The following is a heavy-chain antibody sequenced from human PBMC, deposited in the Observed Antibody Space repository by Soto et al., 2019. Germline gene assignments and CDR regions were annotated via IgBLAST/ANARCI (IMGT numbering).Heavy chain of an antibody. CDR1: GFTFSSYG. Sequence: GGSLRLSCAASGFTFSSYGMHWVRQAPGKGLEWVAVIWYDGSNKYYADSVKGRFTISRDNSKNTLYLQMNSLRAEDTAVYYCETIIGGPSTPNYYYGWCGWGQGPRVT. CDR3: ETIIGGPSTPNYYYGWCG. J-gene: IGHJ6*02. CDR2: IWYDGSNK. D-gene: IGHD3-16*01. V-gene: IGHV3-33*01.